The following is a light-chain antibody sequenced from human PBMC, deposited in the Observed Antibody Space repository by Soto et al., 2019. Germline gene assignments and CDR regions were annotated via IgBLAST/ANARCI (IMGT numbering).Light chain of an antibody. CDR2: VNSDDSH. J-gene: IGLJ3*02. Sequence: QPVLTQSPSATASLGASVKLTCTLSSGHSRYAIAWHQQQPEKGPRYLMKVNSDDSHNKGDGIPDRFSGSSSGAERYLTISSLQSEDEADYYCQTWGTGIRVFGGGTNLTVL. V-gene: IGLV4-69*01. CDR1: SGHSRYA. CDR3: QTWGTGIRV.